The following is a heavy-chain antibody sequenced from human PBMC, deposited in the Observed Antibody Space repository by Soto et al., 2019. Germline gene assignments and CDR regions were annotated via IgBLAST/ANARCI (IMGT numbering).Heavy chain of an antibody. V-gene: IGHV3-48*02. CDR1: GFPFNTYN. Sequence: GGSLILSWTASGFPFNTYNVNWVRPAPGKGLEWVSYISSSSYTIKYADSVEGRFTVSRDNGKKSLYLQMNSLRDEDTAVYFCAREISLSAGSYFDYWGQGTLVTVSS. D-gene: IGHD3-10*01. CDR3: AREISLSAGSYFDY. CDR2: ISSSSYTI. J-gene: IGHJ4*02.